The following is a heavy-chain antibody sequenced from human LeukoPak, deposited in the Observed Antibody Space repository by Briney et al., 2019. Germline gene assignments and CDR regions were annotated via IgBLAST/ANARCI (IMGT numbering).Heavy chain of an antibody. CDR1: GFSFSSFV. J-gene: IGHJ4*02. Sequence: PGGSLRLSCVGSGFSFSSFVMSWVRQAPGKGLEWVSTVSGGGAYTYYADSVKGRFTVSRGDSKSMHFLQMNSLRPEDTALYFCAKRITVSAGYYLDSWGQGTLVTVSS. V-gene: IGHV3-23*01. CDR2: VSGGGAYT. CDR3: AKRITVSAGYYLDS. D-gene: IGHD2-8*01.